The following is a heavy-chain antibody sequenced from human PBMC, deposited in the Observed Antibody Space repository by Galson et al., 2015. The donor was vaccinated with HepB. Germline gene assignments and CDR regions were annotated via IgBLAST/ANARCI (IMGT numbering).Heavy chain of an antibody. D-gene: IGHD4-17*01. J-gene: IGHJ5*02. CDR3: ARRPYGDYVNWFDP. Sequence: SETLSLTCAVYGGSFSDYYWGWIRQPPGKGLECIGEINHSGGTNYNPSLKSRVTVSIDTSKKQFSLNLRSVTAADTAVYYCARRPYGDYVNWFDPWGQGTLVTVSS. CDR2: INHSGGT. CDR1: GGSFSDYY. V-gene: IGHV4-34*01.